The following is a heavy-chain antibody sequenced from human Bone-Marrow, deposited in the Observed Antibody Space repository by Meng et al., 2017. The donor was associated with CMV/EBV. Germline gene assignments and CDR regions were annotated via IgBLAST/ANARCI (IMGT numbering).Heavy chain of an antibody. CDR1: GFTCSSYA. J-gene: IGHJ4*02. D-gene: IGHD1-26*01. CDR2: ISGSGGST. CDR3: AKDREWELHPFDY. V-gene: IGHV3-23*01. Sequence: AYGFTCSSYAMSWVRQAPGKGLEWVSAISGSGGSTYYADSVKGRFTISRDNSKNTLYLQMNSLRAEDTAVYYCAKDREWELHPFDYWGQGTLVTVSS.